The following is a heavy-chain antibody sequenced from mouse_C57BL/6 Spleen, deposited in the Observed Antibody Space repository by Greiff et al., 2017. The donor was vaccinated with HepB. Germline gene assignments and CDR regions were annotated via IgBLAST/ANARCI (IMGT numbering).Heavy chain of an antibody. J-gene: IGHJ4*01. CDR1: GYTFTSYW. V-gene: IGHV1-50*01. CDR2: IDPSDSYT. Sequence: QVQLQQPGAELVKPGASVKLSCKASGYTFTSYWMQWVKQRPGQGLEWIGEIDPSDSYTNYNQKLKGKATLTVDTSSSTAYMQLSSLTSEDSAVYYCARRGPYAMDYWGQGTSVTVSS. CDR3: ARRGPYAMDY.